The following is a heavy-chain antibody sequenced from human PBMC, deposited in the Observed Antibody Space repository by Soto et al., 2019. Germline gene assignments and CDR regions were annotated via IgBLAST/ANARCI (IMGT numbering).Heavy chain of an antibody. CDR1: GYSFTTYG. J-gene: IGHJ6*02. CDR3: ARLSDIVVVPPGIGAYECLPEDDYYGMDV. Sequence: APVKASGHASGYSFTTYGITWVRQAPGQGLERMGWITTYHGNTNYAQKFQGRVTMTTDTSTITAYMELRSLRSDDTAIYYCARLSDIVVVPPGIGAYECLPEDDYYGMDVWG. D-gene: IGHD2-2*01. CDR2: ITTYHGNT. V-gene: IGHV1-18*01.